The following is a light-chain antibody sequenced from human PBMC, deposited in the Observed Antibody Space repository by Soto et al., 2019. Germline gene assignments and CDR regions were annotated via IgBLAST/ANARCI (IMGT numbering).Light chain of an antibody. CDR1: SSYIGPRSD. J-gene: IGLJ1*01. V-gene: IGLV1-40*01. CDR3: QSYHSSLIKYF. Sequence: KRVTISCNGSSSYIGPRSDVHWYQQLPGTAPKLLIFDNNNRPSGVPDRFSGSKSGTSASLTITGLQAEDEADYYCQSYHSSLIKYFFGTGTKVTVL. CDR2: DNN.